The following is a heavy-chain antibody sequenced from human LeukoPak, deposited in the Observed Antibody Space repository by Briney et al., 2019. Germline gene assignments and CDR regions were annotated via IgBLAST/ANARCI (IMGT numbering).Heavy chain of an antibody. J-gene: IGHJ5*02. CDR1: GGSFSGYY. CDR2: INHSGSA. CDR3: ARGRIYYDFWSGTYNWFDP. Sequence: SETLSLTCAVYGGSFSGYYWSWIRQPPGKGLEWIGEINHSGSANYNPSLKSRVTISVDTSKNQFSLKLSSVTAADTAVYYCARGRIYYDFWSGTYNWFDPWGQGTLVTVSS. D-gene: IGHD3-3*01. V-gene: IGHV4-34*01.